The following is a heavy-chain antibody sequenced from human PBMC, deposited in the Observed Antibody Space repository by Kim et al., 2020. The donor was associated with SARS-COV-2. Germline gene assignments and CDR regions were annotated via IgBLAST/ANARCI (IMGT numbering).Heavy chain of an antibody. CDR2: T. Sequence: TYYADSVKGRFTIYRDNSKTTLYLQMNTLRAEDTAVYYCASGSYFPLFDYWGQGTLVTVSS. V-gene: IGHV3-53*01. D-gene: IGHD1-26*01. CDR3: ASGSYFPLFDY. J-gene: IGHJ4*02.